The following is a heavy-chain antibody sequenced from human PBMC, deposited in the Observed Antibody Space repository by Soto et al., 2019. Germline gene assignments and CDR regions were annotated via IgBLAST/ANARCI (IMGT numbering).Heavy chain of an antibody. Sequence: PGGSLRLSCAVSGFTVSTNYMHWVRQAPGKGLEWVAVISYDGSNKYYADSVKGRSTISRDNSKNTLYLQMNSLRAEDTAVYYCAKETLGGYSYGSLAYWGQGTLVTVSS. J-gene: IGHJ4*02. CDR2: ISYDGSNK. CDR3: AKETLGGYSYGSLAY. D-gene: IGHD5-18*01. V-gene: IGHV3-30*18. CDR1: GFTVSTNY.